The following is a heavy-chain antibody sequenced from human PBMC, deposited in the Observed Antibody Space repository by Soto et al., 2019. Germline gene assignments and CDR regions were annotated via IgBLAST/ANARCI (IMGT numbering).Heavy chain of an antibody. CDR1: GGSISSGGYY. V-gene: IGHV4-31*03. CDR2: IYYSGST. Sequence: QVQLQESCPGLVKPSQTLSLTCTVSGGSISSGGYYWSWIRQHPGKGLEWIGYIYYSGSTYYNPSLKSRVTISVDTSKNQFSLKLSSVTAADTAVYYCARGRVPAAMSYYLDYLGQGTLVTVSS. J-gene: IGHJ4*02. D-gene: IGHD2-2*01. CDR3: ARGRVPAAMSYYLDY.